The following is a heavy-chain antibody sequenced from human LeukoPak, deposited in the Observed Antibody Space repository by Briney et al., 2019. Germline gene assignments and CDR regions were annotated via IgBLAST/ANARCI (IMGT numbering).Heavy chain of an antibody. D-gene: IGHD2-15*01. CDR1: GGSISSGSYY. Sequence: SQTLSLTCTVSGGSISSGSYYWSWIRQPAGKGLEWIGRIYTSGSTNYNPSLKSRVTISVDTSKNQFSLKLSSVTAADTAVYYCARGNTDWWVAATPEPFDYWGQGTLVTVSS. J-gene: IGHJ4*02. V-gene: IGHV4-61*02. CDR2: IYTSGST. CDR3: ARGNTDWWVAATPEPFDY.